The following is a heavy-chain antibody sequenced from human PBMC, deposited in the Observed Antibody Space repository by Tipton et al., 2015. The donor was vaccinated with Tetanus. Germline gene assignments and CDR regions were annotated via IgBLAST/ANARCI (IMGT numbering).Heavy chain of an antibody. Sequence: TLSLTCTVSGGSISSGTYYWGWIRQPPGKGLEWIGEISHRGSTNYNPSLKSRVTISVAKSKNQFSLRLNSVTAADTAVYYCARAGETDLLGAFNTWGHGALVTVSS. D-gene: IGHD3-16*01. CDR2: ISHRGST. CDR1: GGSISSGTYY. V-gene: IGHV4-61*05. J-gene: IGHJ4*03. CDR3: ARAGETDLLGAFNT.